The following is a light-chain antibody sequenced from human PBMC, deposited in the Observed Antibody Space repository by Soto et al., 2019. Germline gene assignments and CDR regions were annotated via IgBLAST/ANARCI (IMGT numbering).Light chain of an antibody. Sequence: SYELTQTPSVSVAPGQTARITCGGQNIGSKSVHWYQHQPGQAPVLVLHDDSDRPSGIPERMSGSRSVNTATLTISRVEARDEADDYCQVWDNSGDPLYVFGTGTKITVL. CDR2: DDS. CDR3: QVWDNSGDPLYV. J-gene: IGLJ1*01. CDR1: NIGSKS. V-gene: IGLV3-21*02.